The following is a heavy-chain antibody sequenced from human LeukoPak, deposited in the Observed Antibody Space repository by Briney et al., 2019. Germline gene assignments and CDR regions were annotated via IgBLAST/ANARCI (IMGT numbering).Heavy chain of an antibody. D-gene: IGHD1-26*01. J-gene: IGHJ4*02. Sequence: PGRFLRLSCAASGFTFSSYGMHWVRQAPGKGLEWVAVISYDGSNKYYADSVKGRFTISRDNSKNTLYLQMNSLRAEDTAVYYCAKDDLVGAADYWGQGTLVTVSS. V-gene: IGHV3-30*18. CDR1: GFTFSSYG. CDR3: AKDDLVGAADY. CDR2: ISYDGSNK.